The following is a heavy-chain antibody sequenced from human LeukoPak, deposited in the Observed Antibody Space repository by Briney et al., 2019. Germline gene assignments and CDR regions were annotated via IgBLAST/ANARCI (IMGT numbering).Heavy chain of an antibody. D-gene: IGHD4-23*01. CDR1: GGSISSYY. CDR3: ARARPHYGGSPLDY. Sequence: SETLSLTCTVSGGSISSYYWSWIRQPPGKGLEWIGYIYYSGSTNYNPSLKSRVTISVDTSKNQFSLKLSSVTAADTAVYYCARARPHYGGSPLDYRGQGTLVTVSS. J-gene: IGHJ4*02. CDR2: IYYSGST. V-gene: IGHV4-59*01.